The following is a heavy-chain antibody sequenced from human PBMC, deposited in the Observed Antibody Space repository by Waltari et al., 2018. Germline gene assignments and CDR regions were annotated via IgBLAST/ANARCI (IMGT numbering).Heavy chain of an antibody. D-gene: IGHD6-13*01. Sequence: EVQLVESGGGLAQPGGSLGLSCAAYGLRFSTYWMTWVRQASGKGPEWVANIKQDGSEKYYMDSVKGRFTISRDNAKNSLYLQMNNLRVEDTAVYYCTRGGRDSSWYWRDWGQGTLVTVSS. J-gene: IGHJ4*02. CDR1: GLRFSTYW. CDR2: IKQDGSEK. CDR3: TRGGRDSSWYWRD. V-gene: IGHV3-7*01.